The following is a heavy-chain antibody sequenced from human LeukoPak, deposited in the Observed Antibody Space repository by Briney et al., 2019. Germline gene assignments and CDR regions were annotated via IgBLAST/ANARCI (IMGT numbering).Heavy chain of an antibody. CDR3: ASRRYTIFGVVIPPYFDY. CDR1: GGSFSGYY. D-gene: IGHD3-3*01. V-gene: IGHV4-34*01. J-gene: IGHJ4*02. CDR2: INHSGST. Sequence: PSENLSLTCAVYGGSFSGYYWSWIRQPPGKGLEWLGEINHSGSTNYNPSLKSRVTISVDTSKNQFSLKLSSVTAADTAVYYCASRRYTIFGVVIPPYFDYWGQGTLVTVSS.